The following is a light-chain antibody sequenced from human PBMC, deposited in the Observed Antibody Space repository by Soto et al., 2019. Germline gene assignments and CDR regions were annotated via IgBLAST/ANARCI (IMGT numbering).Light chain of an antibody. CDR2: GAS. V-gene: IGKV1-5*01. CDR3: LQYRNYPWT. J-gene: IGKJ1*01. CDR1: QNISPW. Sequence: DIQMTQSPSTLFASVGDRVTIACRASQNISPWLAWYQQKPGKAPKLLIYGASSLEGGVPSRFSGSGSGRDFTLTISSLLPDDFATYYCLQYRNYPWTFGQGTKLDIK.